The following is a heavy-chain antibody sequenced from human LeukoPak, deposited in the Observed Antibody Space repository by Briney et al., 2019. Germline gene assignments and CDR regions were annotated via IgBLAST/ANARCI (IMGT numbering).Heavy chain of an antibody. V-gene: IGHV1-2*06. D-gene: IGHD6-6*01. Sequence: ASVKVSCKASGYTFTGYYMHWVRQAPGQGLEWMGRINPNSGGTNYAQKFQGRVTMTRDTSISTAYMELSRLRSDDTAMYYCARLNRPIAARRFDYWGQGTLVTVSS. CDR2: INPNSGGT. J-gene: IGHJ4*02. CDR1: GYTFTGYY. CDR3: ARLNRPIAARRFDY.